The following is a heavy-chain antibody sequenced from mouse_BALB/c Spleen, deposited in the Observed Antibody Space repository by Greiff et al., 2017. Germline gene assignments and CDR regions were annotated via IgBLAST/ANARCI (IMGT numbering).Heavy chain of an antibody. CDR1: GYTFTSYT. CDR2: INPSSGYT. D-gene: IGHD1-1*01. V-gene: IGHV1-4*01. J-gene: IGHJ4*01. Sequence: LQESGAELARPGASVKMSCKASGYTFTSYTMHWVKQRPGQGLEWIGYINPSSGYTNYNQKFKDKATLTADKSSSTAYMQLSSLTSEDSAVYYCARLNGRLYYAMDYWGQGTSVTVSS. CDR3: ARLNGRLYYAMDY.